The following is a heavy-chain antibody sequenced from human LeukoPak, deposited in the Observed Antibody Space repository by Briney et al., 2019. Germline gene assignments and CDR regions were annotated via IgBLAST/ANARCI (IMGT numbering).Heavy chain of an antibody. CDR1: GYTFTSFH. D-gene: IGHD6-19*01. CDR3: ARDSSGWTVDY. CDR2: IIASDGST. J-gene: IGHJ4*02. V-gene: IGHV1-46*01. Sequence: ASVKVSCKASGYTFTSFHMHWGRQAPGQGPEWMGMIIASDGSTSSAQKFQGRVTMTRDTSTSTVYMELSSLRSEDTAVIYCARDSSGWTVDYWGQGTLVTVSA.